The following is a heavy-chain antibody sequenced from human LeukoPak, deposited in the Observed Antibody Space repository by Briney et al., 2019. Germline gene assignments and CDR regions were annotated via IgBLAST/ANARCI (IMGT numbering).Heavy chain of an antibody. CDR1: GGSMSSYY. CDR3: ARGDVDSSSWYIAGIDY. D-gene: IGHD6-13*01. Sequence: SETLSLTCTVSGGSMSSYYWSWIRQPPGKGLEWIGYIYYSGSTNYNPSLKSRVTISVDTSKNQFSLKPSSVTAADTAVYYCARGDVDSSSWYIAGIDYWGQGTLVTVSS. V-gene: IGHV4-59*01. CDR2: IYYSGST. J-gene: IGHJ4*02.